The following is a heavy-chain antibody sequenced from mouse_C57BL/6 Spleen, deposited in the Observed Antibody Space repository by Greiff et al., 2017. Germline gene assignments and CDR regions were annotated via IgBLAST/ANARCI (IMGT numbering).Heavy chain of an antibody. D-gene: IGHD2-5*01. CDR1: GYTFTSYW. Sequence: VQLQQPGAELVRPGSSVKLSCKASGYTFTSYWMDWVKQRPGQGLEWIGNIYPSDSETHYNQKFKDKATLTVDKSSSTAYMQLSSLTSEDSAVYYCARGLSNYATPFAYWGQGTLVTVSA. J-gene: IGHJ3*01. V-gene: IGHV1-61*01. CDR3: ARGLSNYATPFAY. CDR2: IYPSDSET.